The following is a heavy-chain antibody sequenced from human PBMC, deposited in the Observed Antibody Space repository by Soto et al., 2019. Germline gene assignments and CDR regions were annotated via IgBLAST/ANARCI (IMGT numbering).Heavy chain of an antibody. CDR1: GFTFSSYG. D-gene: IGHD3-10*01. CDR2: IWSDESSK. J-gene: IGHJ5*02. V-gene: IGHV3-33*01. Sequence: GGSLRLSCAASGFTFSSYGMHWVRQAPGKGLEWVAAIWSDESSKYYADSVKGRFTISRDNSKNTLFLQMNSLRAEDTAVYYCARGVGSGSYYNQHNWFDPWGQGTLVTVST. CDR3: ARGVGSGSYYNQHNWFDP.